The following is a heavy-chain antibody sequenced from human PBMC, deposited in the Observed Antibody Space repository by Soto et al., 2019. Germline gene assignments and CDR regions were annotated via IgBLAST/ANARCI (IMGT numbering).Heavy chain of an antibody. Sequence: PGGSLRLSCAASGFTFSNYWMHWVRQAPGKGLVWVSRIHSDGSSTFYADSVKGRFTISRDNAKNSLYLQMNSLRAEDTAVYYCARALDVVVIPDYWGQGTLVTVSS. V-gene: IGHV3-74*01. CDR3: ARALDVVVIPDY. CDR2: IHSDGSST. CDR1: GFTFSNYW. J-gene: IGHJ4*02. D-gene: IGHD3-22*01.